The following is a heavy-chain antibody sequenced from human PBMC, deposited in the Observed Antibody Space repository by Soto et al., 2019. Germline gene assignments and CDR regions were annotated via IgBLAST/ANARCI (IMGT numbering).Heavy chain of an antibody. CDR1: GYTFTSYG. J-gene: IGHJ4*02. D-gene: IGHD5-12*01. V-gene: IGHV1-18*01. CDR3: ARSGVKWLRLPLSPFDY. CDR2: ISAYNGNT. Sequence: ASVKVSRKASGYTFTSYGISWVRQAPGQGLEWMGWISAYNGNTNYAQKLQGRVTMTTDTSTSTAYMELRSLRSDDTAVYYCARSGVKWLRLPLSPFDYWGQGTLVTVSS.